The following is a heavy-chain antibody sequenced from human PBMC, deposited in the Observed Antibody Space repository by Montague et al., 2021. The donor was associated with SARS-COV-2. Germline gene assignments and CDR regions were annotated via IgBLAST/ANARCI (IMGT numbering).Heavy chain of an antibody. CDR2: IYPSRGIFDSGRT. CDR1: GGSISGYF. J-gene: IGHJ4*02. D-gene: IGHD6-13*01. V-gene: IGHV4-4*07. Sequence: SETLSLTCSVSGGSISGYFWSWIRQPAGKGLEWIGRIYPSRGIFDSGRTNYHPSLKSRVTVSIDTSRNQFSLSLNSVTAADTAVYFCARDSDFSSWHEAEDYFDYWGQGILVAVSS. CDR3: ARDSDFSSWHEAEDYFDY.